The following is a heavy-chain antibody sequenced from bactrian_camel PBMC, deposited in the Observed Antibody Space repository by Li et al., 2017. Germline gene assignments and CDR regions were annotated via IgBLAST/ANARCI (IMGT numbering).Heavy chain of an antibody. CDR2: IVSDGTNT. Sequence: HVQLVESGGGLVQPGGSLRLSCAASGFTFSTYYMSWVRQAPGKGLEWVSSIVSDGTNTYYADSVKGRFAVSQDNAKRTMYLQMNSLKPEDTAVYYCVSLVGRPLVHQGTQVTVS. D-gene: IGHD2*01. CDR1: GFTFSTYY. V-gene: IGHV3-2*01. J-gene: IGHJ4*01.